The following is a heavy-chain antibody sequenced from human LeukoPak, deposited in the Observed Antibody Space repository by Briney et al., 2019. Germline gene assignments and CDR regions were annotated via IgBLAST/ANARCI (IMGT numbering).Heavy chain of an antibody. CDR2: SIGSGGST. Sequence: GAPLRLSCASSGFIFSSNAIRGVRQAPGKGLQGVFGSIGSGGSTYYEASVKGRFTISGDNSKNTFSLQMNCVTAEDTAVYYCAKDDSSGWHNWFDPWGQGTLVTISS. D-gene: IGHD6-19*01. V-gene: IGHV3-23*01. CDR1: GFIFSSNA. J-gene: IGHJ5*02. CDR3: AKDDSSGWHNWFDP.